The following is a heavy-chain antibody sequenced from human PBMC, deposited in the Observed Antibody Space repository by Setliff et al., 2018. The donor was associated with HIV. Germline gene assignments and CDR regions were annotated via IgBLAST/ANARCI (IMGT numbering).Heavy chain of an antibody. CDR2: INPNSGGT. CDR1: GYTFTSYY. CDR3: ATKVYCTNGVCLDAFDI. V-gene: IGHV1-2*06. D-gene: IGHD2-8*01. J-gene: IGHJ3*02. Sequence: ASVKVSCKASGYTFTSYYMHWVRQAPGQGLEWMGRINPNSGGTNYVQKFQGRVTMTRDTSISTAYMELSRLRSDDTAVYYCATKVYCTNGVCLDAFDIWGQGTMVTVSS.